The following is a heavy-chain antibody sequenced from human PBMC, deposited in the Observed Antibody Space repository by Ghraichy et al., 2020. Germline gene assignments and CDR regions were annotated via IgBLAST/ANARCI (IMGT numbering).Heavy chain of an antibody. D-gene: IGHD2-8*02. V-gene: IGHV5-51*01. CDR2: IYLDDSDT. Sequence: GESLNISCKGSGYNFLNNWIAWVRQMPGKGLEWMGLIYLDDSDTRYSPSFRGQVTISADKSINTAYLQWRSLKASDSAMYYCAVTYSTGWFDPRFDPWGQGTRVTVSA. J-gene: IGHJ5*02. CDR3: AVTYSTGWFDPRFDP. CDR1: GYNFLNNW.